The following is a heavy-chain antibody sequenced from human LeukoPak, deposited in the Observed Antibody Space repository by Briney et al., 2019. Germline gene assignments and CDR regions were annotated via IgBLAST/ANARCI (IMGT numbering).Heavy chain of an antibody. D-gene: IGHD1-26*01. CDR1: GGSISSYY. CDR2: IYTSGSI. V-gene: IGHV4-4*07. CDR3: VRGGYYVWFDP. Sequence: SETLSLTCTVSGGSISSYYWSWIRQPAGKGLEWIGRIYTSGSITYNPSLKSRVTISVDKSKNQFSLKLSSVTAADTAMYYCVRGGYYVWFDPWGQGTLVTVSS. J-gene: IGHJ5*02.